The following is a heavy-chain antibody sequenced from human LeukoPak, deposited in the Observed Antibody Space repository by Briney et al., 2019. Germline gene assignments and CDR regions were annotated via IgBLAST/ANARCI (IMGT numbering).Heavy chain of an antibody. J-gene: IGHJ1*01. V-gene: IGHV1-69*05. CDR2: IIPIFGTA. Sequence: ASVKVSCKASGGTFSSYAISWVRQAPGQGLEWMGRIIPIFGTANYAQKFQGRVTITTDESTSTAYMELSSLRSEDTAVYYCARVFGSMTPGDAEYFQHWGQGTLVTVSS. CDR1: GGTFSSYA. D-gene: IGHD2/OR15-2a*01. CDR3: ARVFGSMTPGDAEYFQH.